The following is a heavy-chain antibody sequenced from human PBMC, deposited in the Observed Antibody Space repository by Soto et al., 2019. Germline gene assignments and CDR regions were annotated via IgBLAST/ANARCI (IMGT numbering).Heavy chain of an antibody. V-gene: IGHV3-64D*06. CDR2: ISSNGGST. CDR3: VKGEFYYDSSAYYPFDS. CDR1: GFTFSRYA. D-gene: IGHD3-22*01. J-gene: IGHJ4*02. Sequence: PGGSLRLSCAASGFTFSRYAVHWVRQAPGKGLEYVSVISSNGGSTHYADSVKGRFTISRDNSRNTQYLQMSSLRADDTAVYYCVKGEFYYDSSAYYPFDSWGQGTLVTVSS.